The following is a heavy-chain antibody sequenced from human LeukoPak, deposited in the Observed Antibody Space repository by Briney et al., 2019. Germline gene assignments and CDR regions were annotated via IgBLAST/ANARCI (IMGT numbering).Heavy chain of an antibody. Sequence: GGSLRLSCAASGFTFSSYALHWVRQAPGKGLGGVAFIQSNGTNKDYADSVKGRFTISRDNSKNTMSLQMNSLKPEDTALYYCVKDIRRGYNFGYDQFAYWGQGTLVTVSS. J-gene: IGHJ4*02. V-gene: IGHV3-30*04. D-gene: IGHD5-18*01. CDR3: VKDIRRGYNFGYDQFAY. CDR1: GFTFSSYA. CDR2: IQSNGTNK.